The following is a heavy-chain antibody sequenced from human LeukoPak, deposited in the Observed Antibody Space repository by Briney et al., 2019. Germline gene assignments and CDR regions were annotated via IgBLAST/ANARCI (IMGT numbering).Heavy chain of an antibody. J-gene: IGHJ3*02. Sequence: ASVQVSCKLSGHTLSGLSMHWVRQAPGKGLEWMGGFDPEHGEIVYAQKFQGRITLTEDTSTDTAYMNLSSLTSDDTAVYYCATDVIGLIKIVRRPFDIWGPGTMLTVSS. V-gene: IGHV1-24*01. CDR1: GHTLSGLS. D-gene: IGHD2-21*01. CDR3: ATDVIGLIKIVRRPFDI. CDR2: FDPEHGEI.